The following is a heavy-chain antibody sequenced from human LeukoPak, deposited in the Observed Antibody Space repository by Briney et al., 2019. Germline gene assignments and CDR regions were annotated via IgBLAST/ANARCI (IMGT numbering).Heavy chain of an antibody. CDR2: IYYSGST. V-gene: IGHV4-39*07. J-gene: IGHJ3*02. D-gene: IGHD3-22*01. CDR3: ARGVVTTPDAFDI. Sequence: SETLSLTCTVSGGSISSSSYYWGWIRQPPGKGLEWIGSIYYSGSTYYNPSLKSRVTISVDTSKNQFSLKLSSVTAADTAVYYCARGVVTTPDAFDIWGQGTMVTVSS. CDR1: GGSISSSSYY.